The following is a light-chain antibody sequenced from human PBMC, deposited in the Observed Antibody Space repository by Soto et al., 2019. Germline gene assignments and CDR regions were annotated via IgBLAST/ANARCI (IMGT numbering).Light chain of an antibody. J-gene: IGKJ1*01. V-gene: IGKV3-20*01. CDR3: QQYGSSPRT. CDR1: QSVSSSY. CDR2: GAS. Sequence: EIVLTQSPGTLSLSPGERATLSCRASQSVSSSYLAWYQQKPGQARRLLFYGASSRVTGIPDRFSGSGSGTDLTLTITRLAPEDFGVYYCQQYGSSPRTCGQGTKVEIK.